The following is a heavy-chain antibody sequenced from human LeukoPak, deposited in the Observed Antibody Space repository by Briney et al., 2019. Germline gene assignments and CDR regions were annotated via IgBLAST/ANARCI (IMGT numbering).Heavy chain of an antibody. CDR3: ARVAYVAGCYFYY. CDR1: GGSISSYY. J-gene: IGHJ4*02. D-gene: IGHD6-19*01. V-gene: IGHV4-59*01. Sequence: SETLSLTCTVSGGSISSYYWSWIRQPPGKGLEWIGYIYYSGSTNYNPSLKSRVTISVDTSKNQFSLKLSSVTAADTAVYYCARVAYVAGCYFYYGGKGTRVTVS. CDR2: IYYSGST.